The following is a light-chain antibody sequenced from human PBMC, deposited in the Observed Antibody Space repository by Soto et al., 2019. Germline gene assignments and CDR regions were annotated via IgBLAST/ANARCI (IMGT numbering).Light chain of an antibody. CDR2: YVV. Sequence: QSVLTQPASVSGSPGQSITISCTGTGSDVGDFNYVSWYQQHPGKAPKLMIYYVVNRPSGVSNRFSGSKSGNTASLTISGLQAEDEADYYCSSYRSSSTPYVFGTGTKLTVL. J-gene: IGLJ1*01. V-gene: IGLV2-14*03. CDR1: GSDVGDFNY. CDR3: SSYRSSSTPYV.